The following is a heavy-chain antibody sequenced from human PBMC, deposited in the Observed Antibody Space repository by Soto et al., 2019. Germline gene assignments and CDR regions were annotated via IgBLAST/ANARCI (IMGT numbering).Heavy chain of an antibody. Sequence: LSLTCAVSSGSISSSNWWSWVRQPPGKGLEWIGEIYHSGSTNYNPSLKSRVTISVDKSKNQFSLKLSSVTAADTAVYYCATAGRGAAAPPFDYWGQGTLVTVSS. CDR1: SGSISSSNW. CDR2: IYHSGST. CDR3: ATAGRGAAAPPFDY. V-gene: IGHV4-4*02. J-gene: IGHJ4*02. D-gene: IGHD6-6*01.